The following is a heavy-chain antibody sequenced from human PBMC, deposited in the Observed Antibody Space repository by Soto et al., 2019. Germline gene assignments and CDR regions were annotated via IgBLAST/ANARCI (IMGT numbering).Heavy chain of an antibody. J-gene: IGHJ5*02. D-gene: IGHD1-7*01. V-gene: IGHV3-30*03. CDR1: GFTFSSYG. CDR2: VSSDGSDK. CDR3: ARGTGNNWNYVWFDP. Sequence: QVQLVESGGGVVQPGRSLRLSCAASGFTFSSYGMHWVRQAPGKGLEWVAGVSSDGSDKDYADSVEGRFTISRDNSKNTLYLQMSSLRVEDTTVYYCARGTGNNWNYVWFDPWGQGTLVTVSS.